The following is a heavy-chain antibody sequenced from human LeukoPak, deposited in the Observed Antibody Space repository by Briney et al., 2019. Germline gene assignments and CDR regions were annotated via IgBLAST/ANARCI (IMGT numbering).Heavy chain of an antibody. D-gene: IGHD3-22*01. J-gene: IGHJ4*02. Sequence: ETLSLTCTVSGGSISSYYWSWIRQPPGKGLEWVGYIYYSGSTNYNPSLKSRVTISVDTSKNQFSLKLSSVTAADTAVYYCARAVHGYYYDSSGYYLAFDYWGQGTLATVSS. V-gene: IGHV4-59*01. CDR1: GGSISSYY. CDR3: ARAVHGYYYDSSGYYLAFDY. CDR2: IYYSGST.